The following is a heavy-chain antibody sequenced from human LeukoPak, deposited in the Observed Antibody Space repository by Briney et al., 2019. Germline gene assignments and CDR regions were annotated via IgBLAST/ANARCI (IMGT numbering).Heavy chain of an antibody. CDR3: ATAARPSFDY. J-gene: IGHJ4*02. CDR1: GGSISSSSYY. V-gene: IGHV4-39*01. CDR2: IYYSGST. Sequence: SETLSLTCTVSGGSISSSSYYWGWIRQPPGKGLEWIGSIYYSGSTYYNPSLKSRVTISVDTSKTQFSLKLSSVTAADTAVYYCATAARPSFDYWGQGTLVTVSS. D-gene: IGHD6-6*01.